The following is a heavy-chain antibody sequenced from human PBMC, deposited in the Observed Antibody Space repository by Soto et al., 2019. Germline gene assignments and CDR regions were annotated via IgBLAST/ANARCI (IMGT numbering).Heavy chain of an antibody. D-gene: IGHD3-10*01. V-gene: IGHV4-30-4*01. Sequence: QVQLQESGPGLVKPSQTLSLTCTVSGDSINSAAYYWNWISQTPGKGLEWIGHIYYSGSTDYNPSLKSRLTISLDTSTNQFTLRLSSVTAADTAIYDCASRKSYYASGTDHWCQGTLVTFSS. J-gene: IGHJ4*02. CDR3: ASRKSYYASGTDH. CDR2: IYYSGST. CDR1: GDSINSAAYY.